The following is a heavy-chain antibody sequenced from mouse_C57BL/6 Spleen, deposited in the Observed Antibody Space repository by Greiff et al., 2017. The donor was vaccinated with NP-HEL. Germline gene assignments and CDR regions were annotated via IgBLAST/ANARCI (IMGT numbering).Heavy chain of an antibody. J-gene: IGHJ4*01. D-gene: IGHD3-2*02. CDR1: GFNIKNTY. CDR2: IDPANGNT. V-gene: IGHV14-3*01. Sequence: EVKLVESVAELVRPGASVKLSCTASGFNIKNTYMHWVKQRPEQGLEWIGRIDPANGNTKYAPKFQGKATITADTSSNTAYLQLSSLTSEDTAIYYCASPDSSGFYAMDYWGQGTSVTVSS. CDR3: ASPDSSGFYAMDY.